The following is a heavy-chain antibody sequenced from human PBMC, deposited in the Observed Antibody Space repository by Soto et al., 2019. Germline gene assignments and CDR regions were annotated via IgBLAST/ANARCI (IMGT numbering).Heavy chain of an antibody. V-gene: IGHV4-59*01. CDR2: VSYTGST. CDR1: GGSLSSYY. D-gene: IGHD1-1*01. CDR3: ARLSVDLNDYWSLDP. Sequence: ASETLSLTCTVSGGSLSSYYWSWIRPPPGKGLEWIGYVSYTGSTYYNPSLQSRVTISLGASMNRFSLKVASVTAADTAVYYCARLSVDLNDYWSLDPWGQGTLVTVSS. J-gene: IGHJ5*02.